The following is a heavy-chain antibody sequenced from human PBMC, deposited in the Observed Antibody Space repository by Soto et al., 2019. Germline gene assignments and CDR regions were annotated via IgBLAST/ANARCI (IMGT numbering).Heavy chain of an antibody. Sequence: QLQLQESGPGLVKPSETLSLTCTVSGGSISSSSYYWGWIRQPPGKGLEWIGSIYYSGSTYYNPSLKSRVTISVDTSKNQFSLKLSSVTAADTAVYYCARHPFPLYCSGGSCYSSHDYWGQGTLVTVSS. D-gene: IGHD2-15*01. J-gene: IGHJ4*02. CDR1: GGSISSSSYY. CDR3: ARHPFPLYCSGGSCYSSHDY. V-gene: IGHV4-39*01. CDR2: IYYSGST.